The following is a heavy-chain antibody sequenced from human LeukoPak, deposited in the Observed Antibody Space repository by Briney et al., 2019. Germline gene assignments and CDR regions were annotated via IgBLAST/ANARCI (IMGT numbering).Heavy chain of an antibody. Sequence: SETLSLTCTVSGGSISSYYWSWIRQPPGKGLEWIGYIYYSGSTNYNPSLKSRVTISVDTPKNQFSLKLSSVTAADTAVYYCARAEYSSSWPPTFDYWGQGTLVTVSS. CDR1: GGSISSYY. CDR2: IYYSGST. V-gene: IGHV4-59*01. J-gene: IGHJ4*02. D-gene: IGHD6-13*01. CDR3: ARAEYSSSWPPTFDY.